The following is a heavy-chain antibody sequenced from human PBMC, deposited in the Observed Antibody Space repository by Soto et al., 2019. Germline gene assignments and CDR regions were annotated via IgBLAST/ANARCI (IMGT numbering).Heavy chain of an antibody. V-gene: IGHV3-43*01. D-gene: IGHD3-16*02. J-gene: IGHJ4*02. CDR3: AKDSPLYGDFDY. CDR2: ISWDGGST. Sequence: GESLKISCAASGFTFDDYTMHWVRQAPGKGREWVSLISWDGGSTYYADSVKGRFTISRDNSKNSLYLQMNSLRTEDTALYYCAKDSPLYGDFDYWGQGTLVTVSS. CDR1: GFTFDDYT.